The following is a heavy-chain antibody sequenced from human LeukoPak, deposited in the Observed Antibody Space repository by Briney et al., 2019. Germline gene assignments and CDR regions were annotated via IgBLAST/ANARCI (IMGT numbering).Heavy chain of an antibody. CDR1: GGSISSNSYY. D-gene: IGHD6-13*01. J-gene: IGHJ4*02. CDR3: ARGARSSSWYVPYYFDY. V-gene: IGHV4-39*07. Sequence: SETLSLTCAVSGGSISSNSYYWGWIRQPPGKGLEWIGSIYYSGSTYYNPSLKTRVTISKDTSKNQFSLKVSSVTAADTAVYYCARGARSSSWYVPYYFDYWGQGTLVTVSS. CDR2: IYYSGST.